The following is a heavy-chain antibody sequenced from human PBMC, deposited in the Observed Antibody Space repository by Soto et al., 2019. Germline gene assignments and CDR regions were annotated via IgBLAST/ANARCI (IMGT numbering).Heavy chain of an antibody. J-gene: IGHJ6*04. CDR3: ARASYCSSTSCYRPPDV. V-gene: IGHV4-34*01. CDR2: INHSGST. D-gene: IGHD2-2*02. Sequence: SETLSLTCAVYGGSFSGYYWSWIRQPPGKGLEWIGEINHSGSTNYNPSLKSRVTISVDTSKNQFSLKLSSVTAADTAVYYCARASYCSSTSCYRPPDVWGKGTTVTVSS. CDR1: GGSFSGYY.